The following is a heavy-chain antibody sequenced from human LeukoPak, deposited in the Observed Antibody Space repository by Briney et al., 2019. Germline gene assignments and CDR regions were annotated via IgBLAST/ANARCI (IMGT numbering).Heavy chain of an antibody. D-gene: IGHD3-22*01. CDR3: ARESPGYYYDSSGYYPDY. CDR1: GFTFSSYW. J-gene: IGHJ4*02. V-gene: IGHV3-74*01. Sequence: GGSLRLSCAASGFTFSSYWMHWVRQAPGKGLVWVSRINSDGSSTSYADSVKGRFTISRDNAKNTLYLQMNSLRAEDTAEYYCARESPGYYYDSSGYYPDYWGQGTLVTVSS. CDR2: INSDGSST.